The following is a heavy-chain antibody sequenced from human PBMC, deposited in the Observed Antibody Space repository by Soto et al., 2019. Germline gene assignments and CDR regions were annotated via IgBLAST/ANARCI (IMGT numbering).Heavy chain of an antibody. J-gene: IGHJ4*02. Sequence: GGSLRLSCAASGFTFSSYGMHWVRQAPGKGLEWVAVIWYDGSNKYYADSVKGRLTISRDNSKNTLYLQMNSLRAEDTAVYYCAREETVAGRGYYYFDYWGQGTLVTVSS. CDR2: IWYDGSNK. D-gene: IGHD6-19*01. V-gene: IGHV3-33*01. CDR3: AREETVAGRGYYYFDY. CDR1: GFTFSSYG.